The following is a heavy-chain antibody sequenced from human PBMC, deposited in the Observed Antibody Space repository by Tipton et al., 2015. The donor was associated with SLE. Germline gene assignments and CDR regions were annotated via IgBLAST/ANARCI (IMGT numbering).Heavy chain of an antibody. J-gene: IGHJ4*02. V-gene: IGHV4-31*03. Sequence: TLSLTCTVSGGPNTRNGYYWSWIAHHPVKGLEVIGYISYKGITYFNPTLRSRVSISVDTSQKQFSLKLTSVTAADTAVYYCARIRPGHGDPFDFWGQGALVTVSS. CDR3: ARIRPGHGDPFDF. CDR1: GGPNTRNGYY. D-gene: IGHD3-3*01. CDR2: ISYKGIT.